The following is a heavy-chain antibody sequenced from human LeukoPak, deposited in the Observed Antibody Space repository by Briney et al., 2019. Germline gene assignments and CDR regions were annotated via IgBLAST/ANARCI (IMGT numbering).Heavy chain of an antibody. CDR2: ISSSSSTI. D-gene: IGHD3-22*01. V-gene: IGHV3-48*02. CDR1: GFTFSSYS. CDR3: ASTYDSSGRGAFDI. Sequence: TGGSLRLSCAASGFTFSSYSMNWVRQAPGKGLEWVSYISSSSSTIYYADSVKGRFTISRDNAKNSLYLQMNSLRDEDTAVYYCASTYDSSGRGAFDIWGQGTMVTVSS. J-gene: IGHJ3*02.